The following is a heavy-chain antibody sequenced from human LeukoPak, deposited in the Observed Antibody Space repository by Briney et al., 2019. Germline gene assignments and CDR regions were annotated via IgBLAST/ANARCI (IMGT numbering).Heavy chain of an antibody. D-gene: IGHD3-9*01. CDR3: ARFGNYDILTGYDAFDI. CDR2: ISSSSSYI. Sequence: PGGSLRLSCAASGFTFSSYSMNWVRQAPGKGLEWVSSISSSSSYIYYADSVKGRFTISRDNAKNSLYLQMNSLRAEDTAVYYCARFGNYDILTGYDAFDIWGQGTMVTVSS. V-gene: IGHV3-21*01. CDR1: GFTFSSYS. J-gene: IGHJ3*02.